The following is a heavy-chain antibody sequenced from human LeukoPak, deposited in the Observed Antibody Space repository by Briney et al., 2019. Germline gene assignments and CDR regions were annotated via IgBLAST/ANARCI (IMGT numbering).Heavy chain of an antibody. D-gene: IGHD1-26*01. Sequence: SETLSLTCAVYGGSFSGYYWSWIRQPPGKGLEWIGEINHSGSTNYNPSLKSRVTISIDTSKNQFSLKLSSVTAADTAVYYCARGVGTNWGQGTLVTVSS. CDR1: GGSFSGYY. J-gene: IGHJ4*02. CDR2: INHSGST. V-gene: IGHV4-34*01. CDR3: ARGVGTN.